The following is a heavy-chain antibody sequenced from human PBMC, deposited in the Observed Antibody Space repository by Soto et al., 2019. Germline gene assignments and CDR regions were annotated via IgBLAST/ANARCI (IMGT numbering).Heavy chain of an antibody. J-gene: IGHJ6*02. CDR3: ARDLKTYYDFWSGYRTRTTYGMDV. D-gene: IGHD3-3*01. V-gene: IGHV1-18*04. CDR2: ISAYNGNT. Sequence: XSVKVSCKASGYTFTSYGISWVRQAPGQGLEWMGWISAYNGNTNYAQKLQGRVTMTTDTSTSTAYMELRSLRSDDTAVYYCARDLKTYYDFWSGYRTRTTYGMDVWGQGTTVTVSS. CDR1: GYTFTSYG.